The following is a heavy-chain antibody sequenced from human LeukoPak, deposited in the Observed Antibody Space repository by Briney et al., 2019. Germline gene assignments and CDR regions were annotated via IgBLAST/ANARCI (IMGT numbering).Heavy chain of an antibody. CDR3: ARVLLERPGIDSFDM. Sequence: PGGSLRLSCAASGFTFSNAWMSWVRQAPGKGLEWVSHINSGSSTIYYADSVKGRFTISRDNAGNSLYLHMNSLRAEDTAVYYCARVLLERPGIDSFDMWGQGTMVTVSS. CDR2: INSGSSTI. V-gene: IGHV3-48*01. CDR1: GFTFSNAW. D-gene: IGHD1-1*01. J-gene: IGHJ3*02.